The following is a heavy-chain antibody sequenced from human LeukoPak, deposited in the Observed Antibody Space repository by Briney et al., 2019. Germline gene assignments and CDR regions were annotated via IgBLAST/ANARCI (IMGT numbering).Heavy chain of an antibody. CDR1: GFTFSSYD. D-gene: IGHD3-16*01. Sequence: GGSLRLSCAASGFTFSSYDMHWVRQATGKGLEWVSAIGTAGDTYYPGSVKGRFTISRENAKNSLYLQMNSLRAGDTAVYYCARDRRGGVGVTGDHWYFDLWGRGTLVTVSS. CDR3: ARDRRGGVGVTGDHWYFDL. V-gene: IGHV3-13*01. CDR2: IGTAGDT. J-gene: IGHJ2*01.